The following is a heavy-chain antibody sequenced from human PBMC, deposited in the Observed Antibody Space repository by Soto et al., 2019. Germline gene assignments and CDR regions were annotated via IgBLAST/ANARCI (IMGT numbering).Heavy chain of an antibody. V-gene: IGHV4-31*03. Sequence: PSETLSLTCSVSGTVIFSGSYYWSWIRQRPGKGLECLGYIFNSGSAYYNPSLRSRATISLDTFKNEFSLTLRSVTAADTAVYFCARGYSGDDYNFDYWGQGISVTVSS. J-gene: IGHJ4*02. CDR3: ARGYSGDDYNFDY. D-gene: IGHD5-12*01. CDR2: IFNSGSA. CDR1: GTVIFSGSYY.